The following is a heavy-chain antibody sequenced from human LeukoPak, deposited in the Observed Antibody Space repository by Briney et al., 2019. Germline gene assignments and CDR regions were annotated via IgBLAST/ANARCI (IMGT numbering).Heavy chain of an antibody. D-gene: IGHD6-19*01. CDR3: VRGSTDWNGMDV. Sequence: GGSLRLSCAASGYTFTNHYMHWVRQAPGKGLVSVSRIDPNGRYTSYADSVKGRFTISRDNAKNTLYLQMNTLGAEDTALYYCVRGSTDWNGMDVWGQGTTVTVSS. J-gene: IGHJ6*02. V-gene: IGHV3-74*01. CDR2: IDPNGRYT. CDR1: GYTFTNHY.